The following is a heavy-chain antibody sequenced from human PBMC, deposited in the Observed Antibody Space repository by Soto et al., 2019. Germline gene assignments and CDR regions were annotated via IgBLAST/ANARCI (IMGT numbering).Heavy chain of an antibody. J-gene: IGHJ4*02. D-gene: IGHD3-10*01. CDR2: SYYSGST. Sequence: QLQLQESGPGLVKPSETLSLTCTVSGGSISSSSYYWGWIRQPPGKGLEWIGRSYYSGSTYYNPSLKSRGTISVDTSKNQFSLKLSSVTAADTAVYYWATLWGQYWGQGTLVTVSS. CDR3: ATLWGQY. V-gene: IGHV4-39*01. CDR1: GGSISSSSYY.